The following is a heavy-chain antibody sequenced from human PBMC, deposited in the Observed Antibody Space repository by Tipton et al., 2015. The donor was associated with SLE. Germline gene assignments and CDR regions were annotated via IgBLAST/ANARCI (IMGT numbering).Heavy chain of an antibody. CDR2: VYSSGST. CDR3: ARGGGSYYDY. CDR1: GGSISGYY. V-gene: IGHV4-4*07. D-gene: IGHD1-26*01. Sequence: TLSLTCTVSGGSISGYYWSWIRRPAGKGLEWIGRVYSSGSTIYNPSIKSRITLSLDTSKNQFSLRVNSATAADTAVYYCARGGGSYYDYWGQGTLVTVSS. J-gene: IGHJ4*02.